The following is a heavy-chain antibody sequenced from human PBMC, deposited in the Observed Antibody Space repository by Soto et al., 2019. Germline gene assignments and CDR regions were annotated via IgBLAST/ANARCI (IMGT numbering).Heavy chain of an antibody. D-gene: IGHD1-26*01. CDR1: GYTFTSYY. J-gene: IGHJ3*02. Sequence: GASVKVSCKASGYTFTSYYMHWVRRAPGQGLEWMGIINPSGGSTSYAQKFQGRVTMTRDTSTSTVYMELSSLRSEDTAVYYCARDSGSYYLEHDAFDIWGQGTMVTVSS. CDR3: ARDSGSYYLEHDAFDI. V-gene: IGHV1-46*01. CDR2: INPSGGST.